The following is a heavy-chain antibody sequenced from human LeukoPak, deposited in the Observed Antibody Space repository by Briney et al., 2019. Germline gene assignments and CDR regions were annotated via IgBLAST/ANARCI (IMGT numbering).Heavy chain of an antibody. CDR3: ARRSYGSGSYPFDY. CDR2: MYTSGST. Sequence: SETLSLTCTVSGGSISSYYWSWIRQPAGKGLEWIGRMYTSGSTNYNPSLKSRVTISVDTSKNQFSLKLNSVTAADTAVYYCARRSYGSGSYPFDYWGQGTLVTVSS. CDR1: GGSISSYY. D-gene: IGHD3-10*01. J-gene: IGHJ4*02. V-gene: IGHV4-4*07.